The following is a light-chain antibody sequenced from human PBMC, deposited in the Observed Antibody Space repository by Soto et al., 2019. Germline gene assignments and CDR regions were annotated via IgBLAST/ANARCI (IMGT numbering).Light chain of an antibody. J-gene: IGLJ1*01. Sequence: QSALTQPRSVSGSPGQSVTISCTGTSSDVGGYNYVSWYQQHPGKAPKLMIYDVSKRPSGVPDRFSGSKSGNTASLTLSGLQAEDEADYYCCSYAGSYTLVSGIGTKVTVL. CDR3: CSYAGSYTLV. CDR1: SSDVGGYNY. CDR2: DVS. V-gene: IGLV2-11*01.